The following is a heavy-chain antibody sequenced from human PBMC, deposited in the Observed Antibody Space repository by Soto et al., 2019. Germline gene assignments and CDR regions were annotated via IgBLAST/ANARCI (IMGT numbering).Heavy chain of an antibody. CDR1: GFTFSSYE. D-gene: IGHD3-10*01. CDR2: ISSSGGTI. CDR3: SREGYSGSGSHDY. V-gene: IGHV3-48*03. Sequence: EVQLVESGGGLIQPGGSLRLSCAASGFTFSSYEMNWVRQTPGKGLEWVSYISSSGGTIYYADSVKGRFTISRDNAKNSLYLQMNSLRAEDTAVYYCSREGYSGSGSHDYWGQGTLVTVSS. J-gene: IGHJ4*02.